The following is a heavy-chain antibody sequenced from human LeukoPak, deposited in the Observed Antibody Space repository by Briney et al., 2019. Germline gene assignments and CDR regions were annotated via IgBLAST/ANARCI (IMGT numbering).Heavy chain of an antibody. CDR1: GYAISGGYY. CDR2: VFHSGST. J-gene: IGHJ3*02. Sequence: SETLSLTCTVSGYAISGGYYWAWIRQPPGEGPEWIGSVFHSGSTIYNPYLKSRVTISVDTSKNQLSLKLSSVTAADTAVYYCARCHVLLWFGESSDAFDIWGQGTMVTVSS. D-gene: IGHD3-10*01. V-gene: IGHV4-38-2*02. CDR3: ARCHVLLWFGESSDAFDI.